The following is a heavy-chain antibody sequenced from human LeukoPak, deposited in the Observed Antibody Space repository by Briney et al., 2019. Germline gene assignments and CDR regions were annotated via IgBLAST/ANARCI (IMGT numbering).Heavy chain of an antibody. CDR3: ANGPGIAVAGDGY. CDR1: GFTFSNYW. D-gene: IGHD6-19*01. J-gene: IGHJ4*02. V-gene: IGHV3-74*01. Sequence: GGSLRLSCAASGFTFSNYWMHWVRQAPGKGLVWVSRINNDGSSTSYADSVKGRFTISRDNAKNTLNLQMNSLRAEDTAVYYCANGPGIAVAGDGYWGQGTLVTVSS. CDR2: INNDGSST.